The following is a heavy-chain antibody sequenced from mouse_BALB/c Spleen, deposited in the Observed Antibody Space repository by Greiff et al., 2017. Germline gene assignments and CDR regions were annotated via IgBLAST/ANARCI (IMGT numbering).Heavy chain of an antibody. D-gene: IGHD1-1*01. CDR2: ISDGGSYT. CDR3: ARDRGDVRGFAY. J-gene: IGHJ3*01. V-gene: IGHV5-4*02. CDR1: GFTFSDYY. Sequence: EVHLVESGGGLVKPGGSLKLSCAASGFTFSDYYMYWVRQTPEKRLEWVATISDGGSYTYYPDSVKGRFTISRDNAKNNLYLQMSSLKSEDTAMYYCARDRGDVRGFAYWGQGTLVTVSA.